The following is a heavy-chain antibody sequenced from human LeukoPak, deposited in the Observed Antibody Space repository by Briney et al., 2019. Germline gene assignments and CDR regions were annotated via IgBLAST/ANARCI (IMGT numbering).Heavy chain of an antibody. CDR3: ARRMGGELVAFDI. CDR1: GFTFSSYS. V-gene: IGHV3-48*02. Sequence: GGSLRLSCATSGFTFSSYSMNWVRQAPGKGLEWVSYISSSSTTIYFADSVKGRFTISRDNAKNSLYLQMNSLRDEDTAVYYCARRMGGELVAFDIWGQGTMVTVSS. J-gene: IGHJ3*02. D-gene: IGHD1-7*01. CDR2: ISSSSTTI.